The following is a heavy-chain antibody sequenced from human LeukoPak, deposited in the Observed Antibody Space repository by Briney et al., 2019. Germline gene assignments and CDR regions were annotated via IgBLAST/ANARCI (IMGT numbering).Heavy chain of an antibody. Sequence: GGSLRLSCAVSGFAFGSEAMSWVRQSPARGLEWVASISPGGGTTYYADYVKGRFTISRDNSKNTLYLQMNSLRAEDTAVYYCAKGIVEMATIFAFDIWGQGTMVTVSS. CDR3: AKGIVEMATIFAFDI. D-gene: IGHD5-24*01. CDR1: GFAFGSEA. J-gene: IGHJ3*02. V-gene: IGHV3-23*01. CDR2: ISPGGGTT.